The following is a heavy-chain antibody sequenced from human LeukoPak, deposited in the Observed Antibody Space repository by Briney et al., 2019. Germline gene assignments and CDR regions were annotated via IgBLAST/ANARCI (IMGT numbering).Heavy chain of an antibody. V-gene: IGHV4-34*01. J-gene: IGHJ4*02. CDR1: GGSFSGYY. CDR3: AKFGGSFAFLDY. Sequence: SETLSLTCAVYGGSFSGYYGSWIRQSPGKGLEWIGEINDSGDTNHNPSLKSRVTISVDTSKKHLSLKLSSVTAADTAVYYCAKFGGSFAFLDYWGQGTLVTVSS. D-gene: IGHD1-26*01. CDR2: INDSGDT.